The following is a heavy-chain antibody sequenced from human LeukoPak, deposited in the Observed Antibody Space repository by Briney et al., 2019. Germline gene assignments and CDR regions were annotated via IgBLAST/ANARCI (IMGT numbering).Heavy chain of an antibody. V-gene: IGHV3-66*01. D-gene: IGHD3-10*01. J-gene: IGHJ3*02. CDR3: ARYAITMVRGVRFGAFDI. CDR1: GFTVSSNY. Sequence: GGSLRLSCAASGFTVSSNYMSWVRQAPGKGLEWVSVIYSDGSTYYADSVKGRFTISRDNSKNTLYLQMNSLRAEDTAVYYCARYAITMVRGVRFGAFDIWGQGTMVTVSS. CDR2: IYSDGST.